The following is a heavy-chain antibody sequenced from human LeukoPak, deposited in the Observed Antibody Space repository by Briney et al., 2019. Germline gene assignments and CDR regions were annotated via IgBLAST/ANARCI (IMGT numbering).Heavy chain of an antibody. Sequence: GGSLRLSCAASGFSLSASTMHWVRQAPGKGLEWVANIKQDGGEIYYVDSVKGRFTISRDNAKNSLSLQMNSLRAEDTAVYYCAKAGIYSSGRSFDYWGQGTLVTVSS. J-gene: IGHJ4*02. D-gene: IGHD6-19*01. CDR1: GFSLSAST. CDR3: AKAGIYSSGRSFDY. CDR2: IKQDGGEI. V-gene: IGHV3-7*03.